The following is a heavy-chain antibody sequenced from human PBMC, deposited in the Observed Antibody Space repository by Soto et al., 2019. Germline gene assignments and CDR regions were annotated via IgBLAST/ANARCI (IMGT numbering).Heavy chain of an antibody. D-gene: IGHD4-17*01. V-gene: IGHV3-7*03. CDR2: IKQDGSEK. CDR1: GFTFSSYW. CDR3: AKDPPYGDYGGVFDI. J-gene: IGHJ3*02. Sequence: PGGSLRLSCAASGFTFSSYWMSWVRQAPGKGLEWVANIKQDGSEKYYVDSVKGRFTISRDNSKNTLYLQMNSLRAEDTAVYYCAKDPPYGDYGGVFDIWGQGTMVTVSS.